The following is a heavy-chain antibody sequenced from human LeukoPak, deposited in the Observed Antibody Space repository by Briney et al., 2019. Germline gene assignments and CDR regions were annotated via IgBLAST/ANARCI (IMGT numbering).Heavy chain of an antibody. CDR3: ARTGSYSGNDDDAFDI. CDR1: GYTFTGYY. V-gene: IGHV1-2*02. D-gene: IGHD1-26*01. Sequence: GASVKVSCKASGYTFTGYYMHWVRQAPGQGLEWMGWINPNSGGTNYAQKFQGRVTMTRDTSISTAYMELSRLRSDDTAVYYCARTGSYSGNDDDAFDIWGQGTMVTVSS. J-gene: IGHJ3*02. CDR2: INPNSGGT.